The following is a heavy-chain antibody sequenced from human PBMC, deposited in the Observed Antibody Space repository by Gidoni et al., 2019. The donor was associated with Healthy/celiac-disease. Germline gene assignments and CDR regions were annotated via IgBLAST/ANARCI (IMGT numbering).Heavy chain of an antibody. CDR3: ARGLNTYYDFWSGYYQNYYYYGMDV. CDR1: GGSVSVYY. J-gene: IGHJ6*02. CDR2: INHSEST. V-gene: IGHV4-34*01. D-gene: IGHD3-3*01. Sequence: QVQLQQWGAGLCHPSETLSLTCAVHGGSVSVYYWSWIRQPPGKGLESIGEINHSESTNFNTSLKSRVTISVDTSKNQFSLKLSSVTAADTAVYYCARGLNTYYDFWSGYYQNYYYYGMDVWCQGTTVTVSS.